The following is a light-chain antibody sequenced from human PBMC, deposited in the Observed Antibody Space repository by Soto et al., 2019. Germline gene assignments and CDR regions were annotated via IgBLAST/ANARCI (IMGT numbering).Light chain of an antibody. CDR3: QQYHTFWT. Sequence: IQMTQYPSTLSASVGDSSTIARRASQSISRWLAWYQQKPGKSPKLLIFDDSTLEVGVPSRFSGSGYGTEFTLTISSLQSEDFATYYCQQYHTFWTVGQGTKVEI. CDR2: DDS. CDR1: QSISRW. J-gene: IGKJ1*01. V-gene: IGKV1-5*01.